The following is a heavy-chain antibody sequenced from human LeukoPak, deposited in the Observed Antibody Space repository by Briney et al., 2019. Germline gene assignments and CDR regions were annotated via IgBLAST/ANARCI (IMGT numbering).Heavy chain of an antibody. V-gene: IGHV3-11*05. J-gene: IGHJ6*02. D-gene: IGHD2-2*01. Sequence: GGSLRLSCAASGFTFSDYYMSWIRQAPGKGLEWVSYISSSSSYTNYADSVKGRFTISRDNAKNSLYLQMNSLRAEDTAVYYCAREVYCSSTSCYEDYYYGMDVWGQGTTVTVSS. CDR3: AREVYCSSTSCYEDYYYGMDV. CDR1: GFTFSDYY. CDR2: ISSSSSYT.